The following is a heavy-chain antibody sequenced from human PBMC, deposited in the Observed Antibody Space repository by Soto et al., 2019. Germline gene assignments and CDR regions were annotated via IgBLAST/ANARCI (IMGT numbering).Heavy chain of an antibody. D-gene: IGHD3-22*01. J-gene: IGHJ6*01. CDR2: ISNDGSNK. V-gene: IGHV3-30-3*01. Sequence: VAVISNDGSNKYYADSVKGRFTISRDNSKNTLYLQMNCLRAEDTAVYYCARDWEAAWINMIVVVIDTQKDKGVLLCLREQG. CDR3: ARDWEAAWINMIVVVIDTQKDKGVLLCL.